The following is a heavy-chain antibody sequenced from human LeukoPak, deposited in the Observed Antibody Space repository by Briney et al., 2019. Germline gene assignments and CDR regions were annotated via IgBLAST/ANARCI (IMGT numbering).Heavy chain of an antibody. J-gene: IGHJ4*02. CDR3: ARGGSTGPLDS. CDR2: ISSNGGTT. V-gene: IGHV3-64*01. D-gene: IGHD1-14*01. Sequence: GGSLRLSCAASGFTFSSYAMHWVRQAPGKGLEYVSFISSNGGTTYYANYVKDRFTIYRDNSKNTLYLQMGSLRAEDMAVYYCARGGSTGPLDSWGQGTLVTVSS. CDR1: GFTFSSYA.